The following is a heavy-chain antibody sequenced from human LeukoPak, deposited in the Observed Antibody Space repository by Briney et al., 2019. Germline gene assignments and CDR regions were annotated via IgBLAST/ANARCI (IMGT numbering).Heavy chain of an antibody. D-gene: IGHD3-22*01. V-gene: IGHV1-18*01. CDR3: ARRRDMNYYDSSGYDY. CDR1: GYTFTSYG. CDR2: ISTYNGNT. Sequence: ASVKVSCMASGYTFTSYGISWVRQAPGQGLEWMGWISTYNGNTNYAQKLQGRVTMTTDTSTSTAYMDLRSLRSDDTAVYYCARRRDMNYYDSSGYDYWGQGTLVTVSS. J-gene: IGHJ4*02.